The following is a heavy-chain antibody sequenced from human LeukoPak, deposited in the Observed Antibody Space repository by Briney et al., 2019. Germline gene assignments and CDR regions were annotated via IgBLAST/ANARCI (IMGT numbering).Heavy chain of an antibody. J-gene: IGHJ4*02. CDR3: ARRLSSSWFGDRGYFDY. D-gene: IGHD6-13*01. CDR2: IYPGDSDT. Sequence: GESLKISCKGSGYSFTSYWIGWVRQMPGKGLEWMGIIYPGDSDTSYSPSFQGQVTISADKPISTAYLQWSSLKASDTAMYYCARRLSSSWFGDRGYFDYWGQGTLVTVSS. CDR1: GYSFTSYW. V-gene: IGHV5-51*01.